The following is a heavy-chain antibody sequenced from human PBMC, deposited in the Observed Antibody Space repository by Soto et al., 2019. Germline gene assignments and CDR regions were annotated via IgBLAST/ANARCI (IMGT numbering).Heavy chain of an antibody. D-gene: IGHD4-17*01. CDR2: IYYTGST. CDR3: ARTTSDDAFDI. V-gene: IGHV4-59*11. Sequence: SETLSLTCTVSGGSINNHYWSWIRQPPGKGLEWIGYIYYTGSTNYNPSLKSRVTMSVDTSKDQFSLKLSSVTAADTAVYYCARTTSDDAFDIWGQGTMVTVSS. J-gene: IGHJ3*02. CDR1: GGSINNHY.